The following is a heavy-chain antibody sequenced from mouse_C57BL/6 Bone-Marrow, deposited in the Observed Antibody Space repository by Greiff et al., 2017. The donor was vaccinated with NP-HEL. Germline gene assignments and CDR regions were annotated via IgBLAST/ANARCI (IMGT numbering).Heavy chain of an antibody. J-gene: IGHJ1*03. CDR3: TTYGDWYFDV. CDR2: IDPENGDT. CDR1: GFNIKDDY. D-gene: IGHD1-1*02. Sequence: EVQLQQSGAELVRPGASVKLSCTASGFNIKDDYMHWVKQRPEQGLEWIGWIDPENGDTEYASKFQGKATITADKSSNTAYLQLSSLTSEDTAVYYCTTYGDWYFDVWGTGTTVTVSS. V-gene: IGHV14-4*01.